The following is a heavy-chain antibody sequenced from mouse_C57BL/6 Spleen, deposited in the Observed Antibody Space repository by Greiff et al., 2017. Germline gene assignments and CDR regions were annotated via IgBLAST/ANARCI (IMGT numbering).Heavy chain of an antibody. Sequence: ESGPGLVKPSQSLSLTCSVTGYSITSGYYWNWIRQFPGNKLEWMGYISYDGSNNSNPSLKNRISITRDTSKNQFFLKLNSVTTEDTATYYCARDNDYDWFAYWGQGTLVTVSA. D-gene: IGHD2-4*01. CDR2: ISYDGSN. V-gene: IGHV3-6*01. CDR3: ARDNDYDWFAY. CDR1: GYSITSGYY. J-gene: IGHJ3*01.